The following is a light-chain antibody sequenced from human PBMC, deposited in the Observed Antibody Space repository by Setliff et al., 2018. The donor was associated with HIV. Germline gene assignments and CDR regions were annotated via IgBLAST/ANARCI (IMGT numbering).Light chain of an antibody. CDR2: DVS. Sequence: QSLLAQPRSVSGSPGQSVTISCTGTSSDFGGYNYVSWYQQHPGKAPKLMIYDVSKRPSGVPDRFSGSKSGNTASLTISGLQAEDEADYYCCSYAGSYKVFGTGTKVTVL. CDR1: SSDFGGYNY. V-gene: IGLV2-11*01. CDR3: CSYAGSYKV. J-gene: IGLJ1*01.